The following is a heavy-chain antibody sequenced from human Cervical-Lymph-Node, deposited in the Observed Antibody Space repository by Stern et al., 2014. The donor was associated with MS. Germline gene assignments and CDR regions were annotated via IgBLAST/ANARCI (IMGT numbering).Heavy chain of an antibody. Sequence: EVQLVESGPEVKRPGESLKISCQASGYTFTSYWIGWVSQMPGKGLEWIAIIFPGVSDIRYSPSFQGQVTISADKSSSTAYLQWNNLKASDTAIYYCARQRYFDYWGQGTLVTVSS. CDR2: IFPGVSDI. J-gene: IGHJ4*02. CDR3: ARQRYFDY. V-gene: IGHV5-51*01. CDR1: GYTFTSYW.